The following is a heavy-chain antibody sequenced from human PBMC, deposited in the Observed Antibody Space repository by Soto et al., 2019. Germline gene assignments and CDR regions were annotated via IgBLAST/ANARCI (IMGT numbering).Heavy chain of an antibody. D-gene: IGHD6-19*01. V-gene: IGHV3-23*01. CDR3: AKDTVAGNLRGEEVDWFDP. CDR1: GFTFSTYA. Sequence: PGGSLRLSCAASGFTFSTYAMSWVRQAPGKGLEWVSAISGSGDITYYADSVKGRFTISRDNSKNTLYLQMNSLRAEDTAVYYCAKDTVAGNLRGEEVDWFDPWGQGTLVTVSS. J-gene: IGHJ5*02. CDR2: ISGSGDIT.